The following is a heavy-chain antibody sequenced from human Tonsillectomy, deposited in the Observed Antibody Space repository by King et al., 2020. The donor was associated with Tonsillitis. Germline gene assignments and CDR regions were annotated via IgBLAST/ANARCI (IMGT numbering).Heavy chain of an antibody. CDR2: IYYSGST. Sequence: LQLQESGPGLVKPSETLSLTCTVSGGSISSSSYYWGWIRQPPGKGLEWIGSIYYSGSTYYNPSLKSRVTISVDTSKNQFSLKLGSVTAADTAVYYCARHPRLSIAARLDYWGQGTLVTVSS. CDR3: ARHPRLSIAARLDY. V-gene: IGHV4-39*01. D-gene: IGHD6-6*01. J-gene: IGHJ4*02. CDR1: GGSISSSSYY.